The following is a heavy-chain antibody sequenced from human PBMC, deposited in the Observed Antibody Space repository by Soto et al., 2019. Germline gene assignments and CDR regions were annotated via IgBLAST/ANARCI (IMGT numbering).Heavy chain of an antibody. CDR2: ISSSSSYI. Sequence: EVQLVESGGGLVKPGGSLRLSCAASGFTFSSYSMNWVRQAPGKGLEWVSSISSSSSYIYYADSVKGRFTISRDNAKNSLYLQMNSLRAEDTAVYYCAREDYGSGTDWFDPWGQGTLVTVSS. D-gene: IGHD3-10*01. J-gene: IGHJ5*02. CDR1: GFTFSSYS. CDR3: AREDYGSGTDWFDP. V-gene: IGHV3-21*01.